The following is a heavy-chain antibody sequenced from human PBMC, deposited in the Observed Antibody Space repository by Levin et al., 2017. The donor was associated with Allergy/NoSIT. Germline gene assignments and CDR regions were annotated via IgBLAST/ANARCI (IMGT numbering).Heavy chain of an antibody. Sequence: PGGSLRLSCAVYGESFTGYYWNWIRQPPGKGLEWIGEINHSGSTNYNPSLKSRVTISLDTSKNQFSLKLNSVTAADTAVYYCARGYSTNWFYYFDSWGQGTLVTVSS. CDR2: INHSGST. D-gene: IGHD6-13*01. V-gene: IGHV4-34*01. CDR1: GESFTGYY. CDR3: ARGYSTNWFYYFDS. J-gene: IGHJ4*02.